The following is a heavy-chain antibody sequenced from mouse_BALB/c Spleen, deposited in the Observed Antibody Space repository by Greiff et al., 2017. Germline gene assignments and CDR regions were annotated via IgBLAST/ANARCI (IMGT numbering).Heavy chain of an antibody. J-gene: IGHJ3*01. Sequence: VQLKESGPGLVKPSQSLSLTCTVTGYSITSDYAWNWIRQFPGNKLEWMGYISYSGSTSYNPSLKSRISITRDTSKNQFFLQLNSVTTEDTATYYCARDYYGPAYWGQGTLVTVSA. CDR1: GYSITSDYA. V-gene: IGHV3-2*02. CDR2: ISYSGST. CDR3: ARDYYGPAY. D-gene: IGHD1-2*01.